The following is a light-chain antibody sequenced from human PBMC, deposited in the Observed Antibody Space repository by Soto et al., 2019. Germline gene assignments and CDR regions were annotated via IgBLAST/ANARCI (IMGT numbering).Light chain of an antibody. Sequence: QAVVTQEPSLTVSPGGTITLTCDSSTGAVTSGHYPYWFQQKPGQAPRTLIADTNNKFSWTPARFSGSLLGGKATLTLSGAQTEDEAEYFCLLSYSGSYWVFGGGTKLTVL. CDR2: DTN. CDR3: LLSYSGSYWV. CDR1: TGAVTSGHY. J-gene: IGLJ3*02. V-gene: IGLV7-46*01.